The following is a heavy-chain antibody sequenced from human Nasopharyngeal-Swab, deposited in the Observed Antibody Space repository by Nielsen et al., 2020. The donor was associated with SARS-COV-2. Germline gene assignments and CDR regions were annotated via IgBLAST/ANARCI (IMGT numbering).Heavy chain of an antibody. Sequence: GESLKISCAAPGFTFSSYSMNWVRRAPGKGLEWVSSISSSSSYIYYADSVKGRFTISRDNAKNSLYLQMNSLRAEDTAVYYCARGQYCSSTSCYARGYYYYYGMDVWGQGTTVTVSS. CDR1: GFTFSSYS. CDR3: ARGQYCSSTSCYARGYYYYYGMDV. CDR2: ISSSSSYI. D-gene: IGHD2-2*01. V-gene: IGHV3-21*01. J-gene: IGHJ6*02.